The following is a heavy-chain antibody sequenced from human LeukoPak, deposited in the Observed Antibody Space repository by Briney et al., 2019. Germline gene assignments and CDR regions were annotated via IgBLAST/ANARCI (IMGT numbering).Heavy chain of an antibody. CDR1: GYTFTNYY. CDR2: INPGGDNT. J-gene: IGHJ3*02. Sequence: ASVKVSCKAPGYTFTNYYIHWVRQAPGQGLEWMGLINPGGDNTDYAQNFQGRVTMTRDTSTSTVYMGLSSLRSEDTAVYYCARIRDGNNDAYDIWGQGTMVTVSS. CDR3: ARIRDGNNDAYDI. D-gene: IGHD5-24*01. V-gene: IGHV1-46*01.